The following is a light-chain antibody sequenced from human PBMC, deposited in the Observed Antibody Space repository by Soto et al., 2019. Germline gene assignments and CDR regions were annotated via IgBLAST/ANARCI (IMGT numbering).Light chain of an antibody. CDR2: VNS. CDR3: QSYDNSLSEMV. CDR1: SSNIGAGYD. Sequence: QAVVTQPPSVSGAPGQRVTISCTGSSSNIGAGYDVHWYQQLPGTAPKLLIYVNSDRPSGVPDRFSGSKSGTSASLAITGLQAEDEADYYCQSYDNSLSEMVFGGGTKLTVL. V-gene: IGLV1-40*01. J-gene: IGLJ2*01.